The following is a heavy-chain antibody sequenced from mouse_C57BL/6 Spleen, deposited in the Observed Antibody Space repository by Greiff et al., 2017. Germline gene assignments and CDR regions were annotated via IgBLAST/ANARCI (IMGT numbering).Heavy chain of an antibody. D-gene: IGHD4-1*01. CDR1: GYTFTDYY. J-gene: IGHJ2*01. Sequence: VQLQQSGPELVKPGASVKISCKASGYTFTDYYMNWVKQSHGKSLEWIGDINPNNGGTSYNQKFKGKATLTVDKSSSTAYMELRSLTSEDSAVSYCARSNWDHFDYWGQGTTLTVSS. CDR2: INPNNGGT. CDR3: ARSNWDHFDY. V-gene: IGHV1-26*01.